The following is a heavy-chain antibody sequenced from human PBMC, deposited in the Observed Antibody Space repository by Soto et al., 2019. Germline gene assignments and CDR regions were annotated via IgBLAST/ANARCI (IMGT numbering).Heavy chain of an antibody. Sequence: QVQLVESGGGVVQPGRSLRLSCAVSGFTFSSYAMHWVRQAPGKGLEWVAVISYDGSKKYYADSVKGRFTISRDNSKNTLYLQMNNLRAEDTAVHYCARDRGNWEREGGGYFDYWGQGTLVTVSS. D-gene: IGHD1-26*01. CDR3: ARDRGNWEREGGGYFDY. V-gene: IGHV3-30-3*01. CDR1: GFTFSSYA. CDR2: ISYDGSKK. J-gene: IGHJ4*02.